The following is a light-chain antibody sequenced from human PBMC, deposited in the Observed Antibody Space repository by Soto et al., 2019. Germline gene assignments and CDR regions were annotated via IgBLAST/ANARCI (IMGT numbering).Light chain of an antibody. CDR3: QAWDTSTVV. CDR2: EDT. CDR1: KLGDKY. Sequence: SYELSQPPSVSVSPGQTANITCSGDKLGDKYACWYQQKSGQSPVVVIYEDTKRPSGIPERFSGSNSGNTATLTISGTQATDEADYYCQAWDTSTVVFGGGTKVTVL. V-gene: IGLV3-1*01. J-gene: IGLJ2*01.